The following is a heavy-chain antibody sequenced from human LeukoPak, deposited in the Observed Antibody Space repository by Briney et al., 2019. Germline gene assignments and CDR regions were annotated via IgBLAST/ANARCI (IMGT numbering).Heavy chain of an antibody. CDR3: VRGNINDFWSGFYLSHWFDP. CDR2: ISTSSTYI. J-gene: IGHJ5*02. V-gene: IGHV3-21*01. D-gene: IGHD3-3*01. CDR1: GFTFSSYT. Sequence: GGSLRLSCAASGFTFSSYTMSWVRQAPGKGLEWVSSISTSSTYIYYAGSLKGRFTISRDNAKNSLYLQMNSLRAEDTAVYYCVRGNINDFWSGFYLSHWFDPWGQGTLVTVSS.